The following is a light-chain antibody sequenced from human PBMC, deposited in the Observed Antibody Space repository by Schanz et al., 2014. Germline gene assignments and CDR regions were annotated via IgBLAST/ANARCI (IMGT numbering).Light chain of an antibody. CDR2: NVN. CDR3: SSYAGSNNLGV. V-gene: IGLV2-8*01. Sequence: SSLIQPPSVSGSPGQSVTLSCTGTSSDVGSYDYVSWYQQHPGTVPKPMIYNVNTQPSGVPDRFSGSKSGNTASMTISGLQAEDEADYYCSSYAGSNNLGVFGGGTKLTVL. J-gene: IGLJ3*02. CDR1: SSDVGSYDY.